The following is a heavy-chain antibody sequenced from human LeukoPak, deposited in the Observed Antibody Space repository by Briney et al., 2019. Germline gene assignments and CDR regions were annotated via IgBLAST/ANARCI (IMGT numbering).Heavy chain of an antibody. CDR1: GASIRSGDYY. J-gene: IGHJ3*02. CDR2: IYDSGST. D-gene: IGHD2-15*01. CDR3: ARDCSGGSCYGAFDI. Sequence: SETLSLTCTVSGASIRSGDYYWSWIRQPPGKGLEWIGYIYDSGSTYYNPSLKSRITISVDTSENRFSPKLSSVTATDTAVYYCARDCSGGSCYGAFDIWGQGTMVTVSS. V-gene: IGHV4-30-4*01.